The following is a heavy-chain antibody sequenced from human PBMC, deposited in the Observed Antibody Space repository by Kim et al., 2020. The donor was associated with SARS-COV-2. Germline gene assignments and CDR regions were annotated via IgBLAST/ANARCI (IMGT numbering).Heavy chain of an antibody. D-gene: IGHD3-10*01. CDR2: XSSIIPDT. CDR3: AKGLLYVSGGGYFDS. CDR1: GFTFSDNA. V-gene: IGHV3-23*01. Sequence: GGSLRLSCAASGFTFSDNAMSWVRRAPGKGLXWVSGXSSIIPDTKYADSVRGRFXXSRXXXKNTXYLQRXRLRXEDTAVYYWAKGLLYVSGGGYFDSGGQGVLAT. J-gene: IGHJ4*01.